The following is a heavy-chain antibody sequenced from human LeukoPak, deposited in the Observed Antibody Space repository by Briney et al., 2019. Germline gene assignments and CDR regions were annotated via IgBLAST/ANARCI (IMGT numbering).Heavy chain of an antibody. D-gene: IGHD2-21*02. Sequence: PGTSLRLSCAASGFTFSSYGMHWVRQAPGKGLEWVGVIGYDGNNKYYADSVKGRFTISRDNSKNTLYLQMNSLRAEDTAVYYCAKDLMTAGYYYYYYMDVWGKGTTVTVSS. J-gene: IGHJ6*03. CDR2: IGYDGNNK. V-gene: IGHV3-30*18. CDR3: AKDLMTAGYYYYYYMDV. CDR1: GFTFSSYG.